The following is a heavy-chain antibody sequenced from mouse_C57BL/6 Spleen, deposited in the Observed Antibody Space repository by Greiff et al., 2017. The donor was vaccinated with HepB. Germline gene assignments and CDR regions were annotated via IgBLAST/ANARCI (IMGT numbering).Heavy chain of an antibody. V-gene: IGHV1-50*01. Sequence: QVQLQQPGAELVKPGASVKLCCKASGYTFTSYWMQWVNQRPGQGLEWIGGIDPSDSYTNYNQKFKGKATLTVDTSSSTAYRQLSSLTSEDSAVYYCARGGYSNYPYFDYWGQGTTLTVSS. CDR1: GYTFTSYW. J-gene: IGHJ2*01. CDR3: ARGGYSNYPYFDY. CDR2: IDPSDSYT. D-gene: IGHD2-5*01.